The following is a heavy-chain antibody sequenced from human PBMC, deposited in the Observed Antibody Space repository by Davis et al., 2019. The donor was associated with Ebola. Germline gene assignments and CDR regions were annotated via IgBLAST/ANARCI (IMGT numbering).Heavy chain of an antibody. Sequence: PGGSLRLSCAASGFTFSSYSMNWVRQAPGKGLEWVSSINSSSTYVYYADSLKGRITISRDNAKSSLYLQMNSLRAEDTAVYYCARALAATGPIDQWSQGTLVTVSS. J-gene: IGHJ4*02. D-gene: IGHD6-13*01. V-gene: IGHV3-21*01. CDR3: ARALAATGPIDQ. CDR2: INSSSTYV. CDR1: GFTFSSYS.